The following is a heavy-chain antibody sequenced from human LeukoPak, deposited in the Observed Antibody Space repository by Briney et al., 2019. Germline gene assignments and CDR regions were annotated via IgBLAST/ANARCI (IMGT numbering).Heavy chain of an antibody. Sequence: GGSLRLSCAASGFTFDDYAMHWVRQAPGKGLEWVSGISWNSGSIGYADSVKGRFTISRDNAKNSLYPQMNSLRAEDTALYYCAKHSHDFWSGDKYYFDYWGQGTLVTVSS. D-gene: IGHD3-3*01. CDR1: GFTFDDYA. J-gene: IGHJ4*02. V-gene: IGHV3-9*01. CDR3: AKHSHDFWSGDKYYFDY. CDR2: ISWNSGSI.